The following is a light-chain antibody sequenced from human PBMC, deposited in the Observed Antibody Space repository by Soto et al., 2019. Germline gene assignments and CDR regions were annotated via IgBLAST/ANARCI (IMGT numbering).Light chain of an antibody. CDR2: EAS. CDR1: QSISTW. J-gene: IGKJ1*01. CDR3: QQYNSYSET. V-gene: IGKV1-5*03. Sequence: DIQMTQSPSTLSASVGDRVTITYRASQSISTWLAWYQQKSGKAPKLLIYEASTLGSGVPSRFSGSGSGTEFTLTISSLQPDDFATYYCQQYNSYSETFGQGTKVDIK.